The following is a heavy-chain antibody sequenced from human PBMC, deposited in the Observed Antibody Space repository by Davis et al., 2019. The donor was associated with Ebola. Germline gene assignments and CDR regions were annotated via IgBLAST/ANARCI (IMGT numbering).Heavy chain of an antibody. D-gene: IGHD5-18*01. CDR3: ARVALRGYSYGTPYYYYYGMDV. CDR1: GGSFSGYY. Sequence: SETLSLTCAVYGGSFSGYYWSWIRQPPGKGLEWIGEINHSGSTNYNPSLKSRVTISVDTSKNQFSLKLSSVTAADTAVYYCARVALRGYSYGTPYYYYYGMDVWGQGTTVTVSS. CDR2: INHSGST. J-gene: IGHJ6*02. V-gene: IGHV4-34*01.